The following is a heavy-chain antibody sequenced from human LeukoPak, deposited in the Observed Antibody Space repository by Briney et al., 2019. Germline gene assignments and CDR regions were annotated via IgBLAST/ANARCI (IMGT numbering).Heavy chain of an antibody. D-gene: IGHD1-7*01. J-gene: IGHJ4*02. CDR2: IASNTDGGTT. Sequence: GGSLRLSCEGSAFIFSGHWMNWVRQTPGKGLEWVGRIASNTDGGTTDYAAPVKGRFTISRDDSKNALYLQMNSLKTEDTALYYCTTRTTTTIYWGQGTLVTVSS. CDR3: TTRTTTTIY. V-gene: IGHV3-15*04. CDR1: AFIFSGHW.